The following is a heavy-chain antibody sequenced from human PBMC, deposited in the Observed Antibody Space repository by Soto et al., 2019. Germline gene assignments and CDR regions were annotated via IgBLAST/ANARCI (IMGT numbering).Heavy chain of an antibody. CDR3: AKQAPYSNSWYEIDH. Sequence: GGSLRLSCAASGFTFSDYGINWVRQAPGKGLEWVSGISGSGDSAHYADSVKGRFTISRDNSKNTLYLQMNSLRAEDTAVYYCAKQAPYSNSWYEIDHWGQGT. V-gene: IGHV3-23*01. CDR1: GFTFSDYG. J-gene: IGHJ4*02. CDR2: ISGSGDSA. D-gene: IGHD6-13*01.